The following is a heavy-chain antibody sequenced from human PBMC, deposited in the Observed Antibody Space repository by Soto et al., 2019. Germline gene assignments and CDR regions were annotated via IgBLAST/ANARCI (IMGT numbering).Heavy chain of an antibody. V-gene: IGHV4-34*01. CDR3: ARSRQLRRGGGSCYDY. Sequence: SETLSLTCAVYGGSFSGYYWSWIRQPPGKGLEWIGEINHSGSTNYNPSLKSRVTISVDTSKNQFSLKLSSVTAADTAVYYCARSRQLRRGGGSCYDYWGQGTLVTVSS. CDR2: INHSGST. D-gene: IGHD2-15*01. J-gene: IGHJ4*02. CDR1: GGSFSGYY.